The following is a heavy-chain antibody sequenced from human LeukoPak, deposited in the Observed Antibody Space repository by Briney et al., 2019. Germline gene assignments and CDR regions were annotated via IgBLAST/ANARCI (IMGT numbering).Heavy chain of an antibody. CDR1: GFTFSSYG. CDR3: ARAFKSGDDSSGYRPIDY. CDR2: ISGSGGST. Sequence: GGSLRLSCAASGFTFSSYGMSWVRQAPGKGLEWVSAISGSGGSTYYADSVKGRFTISRDDSKNTLYLQMNSLRAEDTAVYYCARAFKSGDDSSGYRPIDYWGQGTLVTVSS. J-gene: IGHJ4*02. V-gene: IGHV3-23*01. D-gene: IGHD3-22*01.